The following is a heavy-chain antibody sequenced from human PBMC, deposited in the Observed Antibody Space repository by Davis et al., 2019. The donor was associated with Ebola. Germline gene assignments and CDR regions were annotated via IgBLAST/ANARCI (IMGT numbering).Heavy chain of an antibody. CDR2: VRSKANFYET. Sequence: GSLKISRVASGLTLTDSAIHRVPQAPREGVGGVGRVRSKANFYETSYGASVRGRFIISRDDSKKMAYLQMNSLQTGDTAIYYCTVRFDYWGRGTLVTVSS. CDR3: TVRFDY. CDR1: GLTLTDSA. V-gene: IGHV3-73*01. J-gene: IGHJ4*02.